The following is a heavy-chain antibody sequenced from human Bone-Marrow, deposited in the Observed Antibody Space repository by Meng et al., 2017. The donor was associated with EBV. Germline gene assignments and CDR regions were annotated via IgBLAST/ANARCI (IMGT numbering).Heavy chain of an antibody. CDR1: GYTFTSYA. D-gene: IGHD3-10*01. V-gene: IGHV1-3*01. CDR3: ARSPLWFGESNFDY. Sequence: QVQLWKSGAEVKKPGASVKVSCKASGYTFTSYAMHWVRQAPGQRLEWMGWINAGNGNTKYSQKFQGRVTITRDTSASTAYMELSRLRSEDTAVYYCARSPLWFGESNFDYWGQGTLVTVSS. CDR2: INAGNGNT. J-gene: IGHJ4*02.